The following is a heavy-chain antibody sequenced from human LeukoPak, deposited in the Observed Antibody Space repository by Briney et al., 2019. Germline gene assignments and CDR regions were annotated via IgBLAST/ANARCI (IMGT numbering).Heavy chain of an antibody. D-gene: IGHD2-8*02. CDR3: ARGLLVGHPYYCAMDV. CDR1: GDSVSSNSAT. CDR2: TYFRSKWYN. Sequence: SQTLSLTCPISGDSVSSNSATWTWIRQSPSRGLEWLGGTYFRSKWYNDSAESVKSRISINPDTSKNQFSLQLSSVTPEDAAVYYCARGLLVGHPYYCAMDVWGQGTTVSVSS. V-gene: IGHV6-1*01. J-gene: IGHJ6*02.